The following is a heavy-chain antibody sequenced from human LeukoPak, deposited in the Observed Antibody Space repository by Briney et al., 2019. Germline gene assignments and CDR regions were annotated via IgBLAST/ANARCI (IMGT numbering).Heavy chain of an antibody. CDR2: INHSGGT. V-gene: IGHV4-34*01. CDR3: AGHQAGAAFEI. J-gene: IGHJ3*02. Sequence: PSETLSLTCAVYGGSFSAYSWTWIRQPPGKGLEWIGEINHSGGTNHNPSLKSRVSISRDSSKNQIFLKLRSVTAADTAVYYCAGHQAGAAFEIWSQGTMVTVSS. D-gene: IGHD6-13*01. CDR1: GGSFSAYS.